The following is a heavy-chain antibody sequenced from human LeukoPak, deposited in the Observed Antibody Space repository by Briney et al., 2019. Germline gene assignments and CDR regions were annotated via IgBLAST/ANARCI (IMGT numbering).Heavy chain of an antibody. D-gene: IGHD3-3*01. J-gene: IGHJ4*02. CDR3: ARAHTIFGVVITDYYFDY. V-gene: IGHV4-34*01. CDR1: GGSFSGYY. Sequence: SETLSLTCAVYGGSFSGYYWSWIRQPPGKGLEWMGEINHSGSTNYNPSLKSRVTISVDTSKNQFSLTLSSVTAADTAVYYCARAHTIFGVVITDYYFDYWGQGTLVTVSS. CDR2: INHSGST.